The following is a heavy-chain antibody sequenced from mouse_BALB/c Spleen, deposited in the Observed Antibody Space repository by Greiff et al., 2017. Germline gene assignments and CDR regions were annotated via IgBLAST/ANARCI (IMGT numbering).Heavy chain of an antibody. V-gene: IGHV2-2*02. J-gene: IGHJ1*01. CDR1: GFSLTSYG. CDR2: IWSGGST. Sequence: VHLVESGPGLVQPSQSLSITCTVSGFSLTSYGVHWVRQSPGKGLEWLGVIWSGGSTDYNAAFISRLSISKDNSKSQVFFKMNSLQANDTAIYYCARGRWLLRYFDVWGAGTTVTVSS. CDR3: ARGRWLLRYFDV. D-gene: IGHD2-3*01.